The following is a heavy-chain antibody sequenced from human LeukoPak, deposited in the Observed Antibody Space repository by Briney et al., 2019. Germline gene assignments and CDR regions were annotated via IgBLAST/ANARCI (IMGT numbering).Heavy chain of an antibody. CDR3: AELGITMIGGV. D-gene: IGHD3-10*02. V-gene: IGHV3-48*03. CDR1: GFTFSSYE. Sequence: GGSLRLSCAASGFTFSSYEMNWVRQAPGKGLEWVSYISSSGSTIYYADSVKGRSTISRDNAKNSLYLQMNSLRAEDTAVYYCAELGITMIGGVWGKGTTVTVSS. CDR2: ISSSGSTI. J-gene: IGHJ6*04.